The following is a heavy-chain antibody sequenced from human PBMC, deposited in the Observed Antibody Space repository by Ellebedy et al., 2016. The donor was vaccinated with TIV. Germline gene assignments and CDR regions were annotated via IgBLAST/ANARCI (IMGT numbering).Heavy chain of an antibody. CDR3: AKDSGLSGWYFDY. D-gene: IGHD6-19*01. CDR1: GFTFRSYA. V-gene: IGHV3-23*01. J-gene: IGHJ4*02. CDR2: ISDSGGAT. Sequence: PGGSLRLSCAASGFTFRSYAMGWVRQAPGKGLEWISVISDSGGATYYAAPLKGRFTTSRDNSNDMVYLKINSLRPDDTAVYYCAKDSGLSGWYFDYWGQGTLVTVSS.